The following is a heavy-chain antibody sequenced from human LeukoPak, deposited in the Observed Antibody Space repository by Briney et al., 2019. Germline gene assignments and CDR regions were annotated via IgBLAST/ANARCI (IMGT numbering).Heavy chain of an antibody. D-gene: IGHD5-12*01. CDR1: GFTFSSYT. CDR2: IDNDGSYI. CDR3: ATKYSAGWLFDY. V-gene: IGHV3-21*01. J-gene: IGHJ4*02. Sequence: GGSLRLSCAASGFTFSSYTMNWVRQAPGKGLEWVSSIDNDGSYIYCADSVKGRFTLSRDNAENSVHLQMISLRAEDTAVYYCATKYSAGWLFDYWGQGTLVTVSS.